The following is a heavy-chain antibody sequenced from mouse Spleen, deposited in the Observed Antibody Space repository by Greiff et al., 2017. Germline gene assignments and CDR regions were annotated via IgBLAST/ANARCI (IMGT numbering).Heavy chain of an antibody. Sequence: EVQLVESGGGLVKPGGSLKLSCAASGFTFSSYAMSWVRQTPEKRLEWVATISDGGSYTYYPDNVKGRFTISRDNAKNNLYLQMSHLKSEDTAMYYCARGGITKNYFDYWGQGTTLTVSS. J-gene: IGHJ2*01. V-gene: IGHV5-4*01. CDR1: GFTFSSYA. D-gene: IGHD1-1*01. CDR2: ISDGGSYT. CDR3: ARGGITKNYFDY.